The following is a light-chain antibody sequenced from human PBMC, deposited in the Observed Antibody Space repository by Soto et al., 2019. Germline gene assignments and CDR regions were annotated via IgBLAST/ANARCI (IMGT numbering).Light chain of an antibody. J-gene: IGLJ1*01. CDR3: CSYAGRYTPYV. CDR1: SSDVGGYNY. CDR2: DVT. V-gene: IGLV2-11*01. Sequence: QSVLTQPRSVSGSPGQSITISCSGTSSDVGGYNYVSWYQQHPGKAPKLIIYDVTKRPSGVPGRFSGSKSGNTASLTISGLQAEDEADYYCCSYAGRYTPYVFATGNKVTVL.